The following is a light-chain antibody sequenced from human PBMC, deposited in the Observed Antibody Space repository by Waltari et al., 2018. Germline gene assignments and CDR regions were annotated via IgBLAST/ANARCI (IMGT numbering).Light chain of an antibody. J-gene: IGLJ2*01. CDR3: ISYTNTKTVV. CDR1: ASDIGSYNR. Sequence: SALTQPASVSGSPGQSITISCTGTASDIGSYNRVSWYQQHPGTAPRLLIYDVSDRPAGVSYRFSASKSVNTASLTISGLQAEDECHYYCISYTNTKTVVFGGGTKVTVL. V-gene: IGLV2-14*03. CDR2: DVS.